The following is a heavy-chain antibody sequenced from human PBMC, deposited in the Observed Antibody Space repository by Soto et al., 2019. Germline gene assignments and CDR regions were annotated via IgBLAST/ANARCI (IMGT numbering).Heavy chain of an antibody. CDR1: GFTFSSYW. Sequence: HPGGSLRLSCAASGFTFSSYWMSWVRQAPEKGLEWVANIKQDGSEKYYVDSVKGRFTISRDNAKNSLYLQMNSLRAEDTAVYYCARFQYGSGAYFDYWGQGTLVTVSS. J-gene: IGHJ4*02. CDR2: IKQDGSEK. CDR3: ARFQYGSGAYFDY. D-gene: IGHD3-10*01. V-gene: IGHV3-7*05.